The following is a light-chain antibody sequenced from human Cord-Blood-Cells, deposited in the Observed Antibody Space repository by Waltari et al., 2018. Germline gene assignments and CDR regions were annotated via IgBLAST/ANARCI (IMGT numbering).Light chain of an antibody. J-gene: IGLJ2*01. V-gene: IGLV2-14*01. CDR3: SSYTSSSTLV. Sequence: QSALTQPASVSGSPGQSIPISCTGTSSDVGGYNYVSWYQQHPGNAPKLMIYDVSNRPSGVSNRFSGSKSGNTASLTISGLQAEDEADYYCSSYTSSSTLVFGGGTKLTVL. CDR2: DVS. CDR1: SSDVGGYNY.